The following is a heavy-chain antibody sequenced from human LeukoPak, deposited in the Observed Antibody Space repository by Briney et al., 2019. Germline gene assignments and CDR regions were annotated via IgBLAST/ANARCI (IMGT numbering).Heavy chain of an antibody. D-gene: IGHD6-13*01. CDR2: IYYSGST. V-gene: IGHV4-59*01. CDR3: ARFPIAAAGKGEAFDI. CDR1: GGSISSYY. J-gene: IGHJ3*02. Sequence: SETLSLTCTVSGGSISSYYWSWIRQPPGKGLEWIGYIYYSGSTNYNPSLKSRVTISVDTSKNQFSLKLSSVTAAGTAVYYCARFPIAAAGKGEAFDIWGQGTMVAVSS.